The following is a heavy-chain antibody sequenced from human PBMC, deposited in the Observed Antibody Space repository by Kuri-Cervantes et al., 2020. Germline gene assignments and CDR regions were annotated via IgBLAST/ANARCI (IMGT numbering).Heavy chain of an antibody. J-gene: IGHJ6*02. CDR3: ARDHRNVLRYFDWLPRLRGYYGMDV. D-gene: IGHD3-9*01. CDR1: GDSVSSNSAA. V-gene: IGHV6-1*01. Sequence: LRPSCAISGDSVSSNSAAWNWIRQSPSRGLEWLGRTYYRSKWYNDYAVSVKSRITINPDTSKNQFSLQLNSVTPEDTAVYYCARDHRNVLRYFDWLPRLRGYYGMDVWGQGTTVTVSS. CDR2: TYYRSKWYN.